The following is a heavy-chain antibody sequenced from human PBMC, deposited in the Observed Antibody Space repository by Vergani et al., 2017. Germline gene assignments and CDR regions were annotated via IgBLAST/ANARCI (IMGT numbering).Heavy chain of an antibody. CDR1: GFTLSDHV. Sequence: EVQLVESGGGLVQPGGSLRLSCAASGFTLSDHVMDWVRQGPGKGLEWVGRSRNKARSYTTEYSASVKGRFTISRDDSRNSLYLQMNSLKTEDTAVYYCAKYPVVPALMDFYYYMYVWGKGTTVTVSS. CDR3: AKYPVVPALMDFYYYMYV. V-gene: IGHV3-72*01. CDR2: SRNKARSYTT. J-gene: IGHJ6*03. D-gene: IGHD2-2*01.